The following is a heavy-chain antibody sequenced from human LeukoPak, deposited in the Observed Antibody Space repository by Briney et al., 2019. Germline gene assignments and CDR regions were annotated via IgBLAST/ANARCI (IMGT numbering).Heavy chain of an antibody. Sequence: SETLSLTCIVSGDSLSNDNYYWGWIRQPPGKGLEWIGSVYYSGSTYYNPSLKSRITVSVDTSKSKFSLNLSSVTAADTAVYYCARHVHHSSGFEYYFDYWGQGTLVTVSS. CDR2: VYYSGST. D-gene: IGHD3-22*01. J-gene: IGHJ4*02. CDR1: GDSLSNDNYY. CDR3: ARHVHHSSGFEYYFDY. V-gene: IGHV4-39*01.